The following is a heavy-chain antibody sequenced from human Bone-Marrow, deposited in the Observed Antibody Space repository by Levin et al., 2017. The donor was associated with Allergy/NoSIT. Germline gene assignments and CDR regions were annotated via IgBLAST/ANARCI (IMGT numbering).Heavy chain of an antibody. CDR2: ISGNRDTT. V-gene: IGHV3-23*01. J-gene: IGHJ3*01. D-gene: IGHD2-15*01. CDR1: GFIFNIYA. Sequence: AGGSLRLSCSASGFIFNIYAMNWVRQAPGKGLEWVSTISGNRDTTFYADSVRGRFTISRDNSKNTLYLQMDSLRAEDTAVYFCARTYCSGGSCYPHHAFDVWGQGTVVTVSS. CDR3: ARTYCSGGSCYPHHAFDV.